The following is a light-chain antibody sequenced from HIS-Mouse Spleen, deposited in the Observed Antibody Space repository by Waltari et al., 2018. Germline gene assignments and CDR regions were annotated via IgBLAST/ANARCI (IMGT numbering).Light chain of an antibody. V-gene: IGLV1-47*01. CDR3: QVWDSSSDRWV. Sequence: QSVLTQPPSASGTPGQRVTLSCSGRSSNIGSNYVYWYQQLPGTAPKLLIYRNNQRPSGIPERFSGSNSGNTATLTISRVEAGDEADYYCQVWDSSSDRWVFGGGTKLTVL. J-gene: IGLJ3*02. CDR2: RNN. CDR1: SSNIGSNY.